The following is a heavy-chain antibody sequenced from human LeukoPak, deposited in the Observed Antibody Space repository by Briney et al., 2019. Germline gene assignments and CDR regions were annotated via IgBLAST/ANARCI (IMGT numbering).Heavy chain of an antibody. CDR1: GGPISSSSYY. CDR3: ATFWSGYYWLHY. V-gene: IGHV4-39*01. D-gene: IGHD3-3*01. CDR2: IYYSGST. Sequence: PSETLSLTCTVSGGPISSSSYYWGWIRQPPGKGLEWIGSIYYSGSTYYNPSLKSRVTISVDTSKNQFSLKLSSVTAADTAVYYCATFWSGYYWLHYWGQGTLVTVSS. J-gene: IGHJ4*02.